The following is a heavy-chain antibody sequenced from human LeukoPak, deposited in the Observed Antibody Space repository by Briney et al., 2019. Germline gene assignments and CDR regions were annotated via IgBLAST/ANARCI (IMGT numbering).Heavy chain of an antibody. Sequence: GRSLRLSCAASGFTFSSYAMSWVRQAPGKGLEWVSAISGSGGSTYYADSVKGRFTISRDNSKNTLYLQMNSLRAEDTAVYYCANVFVVAATPDAFDIWGQGTMVTVSS. CDR3: ANVFVVAATPDAFDI. D-gene: IGHD2-15*01. CDR1: GFTFSSYA. CDR2: ISGSGGST. J-gene: IGHJ3*02. V-gene: IGHV3-23*01.